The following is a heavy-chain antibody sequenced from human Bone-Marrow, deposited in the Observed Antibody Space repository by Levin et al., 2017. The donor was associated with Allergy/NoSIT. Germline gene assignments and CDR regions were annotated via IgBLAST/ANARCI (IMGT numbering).Heavy chain of an antibody. CDR1: GYTFTNYD. V-gene: IGHV1-8*01. J-gene: IGHJ6*02. CDR3: ATQKWERLRSYSYYGMDV. D-gene: IGHD1-26*01. Sequence: ASVKVSCEASGYTFTNYDINWVRQATGQGLEWMGWMNPNSGNTGYAQKFQGRVTLTRTSSISTAYMELSSLTSEDTAVYYCATQKWERLRSYSYYGMDVWGQGTTVTVSS. CDR2: MNPNSGNT.